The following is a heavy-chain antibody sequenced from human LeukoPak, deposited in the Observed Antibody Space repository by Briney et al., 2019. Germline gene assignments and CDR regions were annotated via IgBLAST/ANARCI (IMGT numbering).Heavy chain of an antibody. CDR3: ARGFGESDQNWFDP. J-gene: IGHJ5*02. Sequence: SVKVSCKASGGTFSSYAISWVRQAPGQGLEWMGRIIPIFGTANYAQKFQGRVTITTDESTSTAYMELSSLTSEDTAVYYCARGFGESDQNWFDPWGQGTLVTVSS. CDR1: GGTFSSYA. D-gene: IGHD3-10*01. V-gene: IGHV1-69*05. CDR2: IIPIFGTA.